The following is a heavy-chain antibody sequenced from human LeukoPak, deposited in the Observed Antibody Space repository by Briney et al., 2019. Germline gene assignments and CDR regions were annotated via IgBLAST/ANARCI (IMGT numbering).Heavy chain of an antibody. Sequence: PSQTLSLTCTVSGGSISSGGYYWSWIRQHPGKGLEWIGYIYYSGSTYYNPSLKSRVTISVDMSKNQFSLKLSSVTAADTAVYYCARSRSGYSYDHAAFDIWGQGTMVTVSS. CDR2: IYYSGST. D-gene: IGHD5-18*01. CDR1: GGSISSGGYY. CDR3: ARSRSGYSYDHAAFDI. J-gene: IGHJ3*02. V-gene: IGHV4-31*03.